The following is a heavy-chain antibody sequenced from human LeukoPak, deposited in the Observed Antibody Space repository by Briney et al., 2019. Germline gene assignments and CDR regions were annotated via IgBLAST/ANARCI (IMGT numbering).Heavy chain of an antibody. V-gene: IGHV1-69*06. Sequence: EASVKVSCKASGYTFTGYYMHWVRQAPGQGLEWMGGIIPIFGTANYAQKFQGRVTITADKSTSTAYMELSSLRSEDTAVYYCARGWGDITMVRGANSPGDYWGQGTLVTVSS. CDR2: IIPIFGTA. CDR1: GYTFTGYY. D-gene: IGHD3-10*01. CDR3: ARGWGDITMVRGANSPGDY. J-gene: IGHJ4*02.